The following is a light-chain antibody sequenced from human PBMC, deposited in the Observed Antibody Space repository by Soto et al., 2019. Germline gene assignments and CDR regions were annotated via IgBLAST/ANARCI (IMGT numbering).Light chain of an antibody. CDR2: KAS. CDR3: QQYNSYSWT. V-gene: IGKV1-5*03. CDR1: QSISSW. Sequence: DLQMTQSPSTLSASVGDRVTITCRASQSISSWLAWYQQKPGKAPKLLIYKASSLESGVPSRFSGSGSGTEFTLPISSLQPDDFATYSCQQYNSYSWTFGQGTKVEIK. J-gene: IGKJ1*01.